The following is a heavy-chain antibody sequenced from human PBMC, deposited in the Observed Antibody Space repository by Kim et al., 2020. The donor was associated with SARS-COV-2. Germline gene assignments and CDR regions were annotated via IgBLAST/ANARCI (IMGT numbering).Heavy chain of an antibody. CDR2: IIPILGIA. V-gene: IGHV1-69*04. CDR1: GGTLSSYA. CDR3: ARDGAYYYDSSGLDY. J-gene: IGHJ4*02. Sequence: SVKVSCKASGGTLSSYAISWVRQAPGQGLEWMGRIIPILGIANYAQKFQGRVTITADKSTSTAYMELSSLRSEDTAVYYCARDGAYYYDSSGLDYWGQGTLVTVSS. D-gene: IGHD3-22*01.